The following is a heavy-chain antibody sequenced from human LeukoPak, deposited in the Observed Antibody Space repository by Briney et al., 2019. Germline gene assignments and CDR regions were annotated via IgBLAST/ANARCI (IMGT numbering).Heavy chain of an antibody. CDR3: ARLFTMIVVATPPPTPHAFDI. J-gene: IGHJ3*02. V-gene: IGHV5-51*01. D-gene: IGHD3-22*01. CDR1: GYSFTSYW. CDR2: IYPGDSDT. Sequence: GESLKISCNGSGYSFTSYWIGWVRQMPGKGLGWMGIIYPGDSDTRYSPSFQGQVTISAAKSISTAYLQWSSLKASATAMYYCARLFTMIVVATPPPTPHAFDIWGQGTMVTVSS.